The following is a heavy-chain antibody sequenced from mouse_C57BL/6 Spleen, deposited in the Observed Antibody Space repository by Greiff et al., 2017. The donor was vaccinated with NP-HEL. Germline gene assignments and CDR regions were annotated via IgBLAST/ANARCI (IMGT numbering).Heavy chain of an antibody. V-gene: IGHV1-85*01. CDR1: GYTFTSYN. D-gene: IGHD2-1*01. J-gene: IGHJ2*01. Sequence: QVQLQQSGPELVKPGASVKLSCKASGYTFTSYNINWVKQRPGQRLEWLGWIYPRDGTNKYNEKFKGKATLTVDTSSSTAYMELHSLTSDDSAVYFCARGDGNVYYLDYWGQGTTLTVSS. CDR3: ARGDGNVYYLDY. CDR2: IYPRDGTN.